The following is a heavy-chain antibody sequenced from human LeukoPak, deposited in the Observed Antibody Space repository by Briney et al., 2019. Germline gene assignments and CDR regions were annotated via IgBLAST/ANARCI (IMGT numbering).Heavy chain of an antibody. CDR3: ARPGYSSSWYYFDY. J-gene: IGHJ4*02. D-gene: IGHD6-13*01. V-gene: IGHV4-59*01. Sequence: PSETLSLTCTVSGGSISRYYWSWLRQPPGKGLEWIGYIYYSGSTNYNPSLKSRVTISVDTSQNQFSLKLSSVAAADTAVYYCARPGYSSSWYYFDYWGQGTLVTVSS. CDR1: GGSISRYY. CDR2: IYYSGST.